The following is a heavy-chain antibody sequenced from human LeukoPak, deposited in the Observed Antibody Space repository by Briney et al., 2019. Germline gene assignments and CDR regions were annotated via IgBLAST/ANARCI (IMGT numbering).Heavy chain of an antibody. CDR1: GFTFSSYE. V-gene: IGHV3-21*01. Sequence: GGSLRLSCAASGFTFSSYEMNWVRQAPGKGLEWVSSISSSSSYIYYADSVKGRFTISRDNSKNSLYLQMNSLRAEDTAVYYCASRITMIVVGEDAFDIWGQGTMVTVSS. CDR3: ASRITMIVVGEDAFDI. CDR2: ISSSSSYI. J-gene: IGHJ3*02. D-gene: IGHD3-22*01.